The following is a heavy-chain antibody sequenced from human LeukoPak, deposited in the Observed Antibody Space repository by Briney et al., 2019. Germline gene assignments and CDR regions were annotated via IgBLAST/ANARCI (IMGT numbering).Heavy chain of an antibody. J-gene: IGHJ6*04. CDR2: INPSGGST. V-gene: IGHV1-46*01. Sequence: SSVNVSCKASGYTFTSYYMHLVRQPPGQGLEWMGIINPSGGSTSDAQKFQGRVTMTRDTSTSTVYMELSSLRSEDTAVYYCARDAGGPSYYYGMDVWGKGTTVTVSS. D-gene: IGHD2-15*01. CDR3: ARDAGGPSYYYGMDV. CDR1: GYTFTSYY.